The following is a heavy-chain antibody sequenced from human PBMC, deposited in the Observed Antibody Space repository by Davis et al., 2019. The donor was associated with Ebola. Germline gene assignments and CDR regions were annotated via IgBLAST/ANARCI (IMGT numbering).Heavy chain of an antibody. V-gene: IGHV3-73*01. Sequence: GESLKISCAASGFTFSGSAMHWVRQASGKGLEWVGRIRSKANSYATAYAASVKGRFTISRDNAKNSLYLQMNSLRAEDTALYYCAKDQASVLYSSGWTYNWFDPWGQGTLVTVSS. J-gene: IGHJ5*02. D-gene: IGHD6-19*01. CDR2: IRSKANSYAT. CDR3: AKDQASVLYSSGWTYNWFDP. CDR1: GFTFSGSA.